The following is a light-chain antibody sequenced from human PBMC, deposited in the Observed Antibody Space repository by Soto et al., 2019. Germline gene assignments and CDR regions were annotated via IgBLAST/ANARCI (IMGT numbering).Light chain of an antibody. CDR2: DAS. Sequence: EIVLTQSPATLSLSPGERATLSCRASQSVYTYLAWYQQKPGQAPSLLIYDASKMATGIPARFSGSGSGTDFTLTISSLEPEDFAVYYCQQRTNWPPTWTFGQGTKVEIK. J-gene: IGKJ1*01. CDR1: QSVYTY. CDR3: QQRTNWPPTWT. V-gene: IGKV3-11*01.